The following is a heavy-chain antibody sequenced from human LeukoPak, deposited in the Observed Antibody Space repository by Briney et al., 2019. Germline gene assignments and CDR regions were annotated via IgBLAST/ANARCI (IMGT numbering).Heavy chain of an antibody. D-gene: IGHD2-2*01. CDR3: ARGSTRCSSTSCYNWFDP. CDR1: GYTFTGYY. V-gene: IGHV1-2*02. CDR2: INPNSGGT. Sequence: AASVKVSCKASGYTFTGYYMHWVRQAPGQGLEWMGWINPNSGGTNYAQKFQGRVTMTRDTSISTAYMELSRLRSDDTAVYYCARGSTRCSSTSCYNWFDPWGQGTLVTVSS. J-gene: IGHJ5*02.